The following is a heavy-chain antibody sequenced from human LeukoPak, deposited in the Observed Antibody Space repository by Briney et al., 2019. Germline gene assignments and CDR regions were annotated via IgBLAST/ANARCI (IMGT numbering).Heavy chain of an antibody. CDR3: AKTVYVGPDYSSIYGAFDY. CDR2: ISYDGSNK. J-gene: IGHJ4*02. V-gene: IGHV3-30*18. D-gene: IGHD6-13*01. Sequence: GGSLRLSCAASGFTFSSYGMHWVRQAPGKGLEWVAVISYDGSNKYYADSVKGRFTISRDNSKNTLYLQMNSLRAEDTAVYYCAKTVYVGPDYSSIYGAFDYWGQGTLVTVSS. CDR1: GFTFSSYG.